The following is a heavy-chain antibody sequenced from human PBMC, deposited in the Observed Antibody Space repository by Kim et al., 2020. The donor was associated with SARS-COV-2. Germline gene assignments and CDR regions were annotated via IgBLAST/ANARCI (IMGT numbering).Heavy chain of an antibody. Sequence: SVKVSCKASGGTFTSYAMSWVRQAPGQGLEWMGGIIPVFGKTNYPQKFQGRVTITADESTSTAYMELSSLRSEDTAVYYCARDAGWFWDLYYFDDWGQGTLVTVSS. V-gene: IGHV1-69*13. CDR1: GGTFTSYA. CDR3: ARDAGWFWDLYYFDD. D-gene: IGHD3-16*01. J-gene: IGHJ4*03. CDR2: IIPVFGKT.